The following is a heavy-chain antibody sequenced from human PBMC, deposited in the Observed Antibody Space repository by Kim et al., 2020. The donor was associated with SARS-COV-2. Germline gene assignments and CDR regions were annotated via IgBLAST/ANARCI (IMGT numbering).Heavy chain of an antibody. CDR2: LYSGGGT. V-gene: IGHV3-53*01. CDR3: ARGGENFDY. CDR1: GFTVNSNY. D-gene: IGHD1-26*01. J-gene: IGHJ4*02. Sequence: GGSLRLSGAASGFTVNSNYMSWVRQAPGKGLEWVSVLYSGGGTFYADSVRGRFTISRDNSKNTVYLQMNSLRVEDTAVYYCARGGENFDYWGQGTLVTVSS.